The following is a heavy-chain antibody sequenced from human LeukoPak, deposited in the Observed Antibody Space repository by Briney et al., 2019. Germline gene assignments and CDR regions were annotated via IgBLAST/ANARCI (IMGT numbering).Heavy chain of an antibody. Sequence: ASVKVSCKASGYTFTSYGISWVRQAPGQGLECMGWISAYNGNTNYAQKLQGRVTMTTDTSTSTAYMELRSLRSDDTAVYYCARGSRITIFGVVPRPGRRTDAFDIWGQGTMVTVSS. CDR2: ISAYNGNT. V-gene: IGHV1-18*01. D-gene: IGHD3-3*01. J-gene: IGHJ3*02. CDR1: GYTFTSYG. CDR3: ARGSRITIFGVVPRPGRRTDAFDI.